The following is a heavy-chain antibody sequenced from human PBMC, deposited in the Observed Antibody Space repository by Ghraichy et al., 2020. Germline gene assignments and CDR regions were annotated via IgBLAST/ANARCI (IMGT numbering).Heavy chain of an antibody. J-gene: IGHJ4*02. V-gene: IGHV3-23*01. CDR2: ISGSGGST. CDR1: GFTFSSYA. D-gene: IGHD3-22*01. CDR3: AKDRPEDYYDSSGYSA. Sequence: ETLSLTCAASGFTFSSYAMSWVRQAPGKGLEWVSAISGSGGSTYYADSVKGRFTISRDNSKNTLYLQMNSLRAEDTAVYYCAKDRPEDYYDSSGYSAWGQGTLVTVSS.